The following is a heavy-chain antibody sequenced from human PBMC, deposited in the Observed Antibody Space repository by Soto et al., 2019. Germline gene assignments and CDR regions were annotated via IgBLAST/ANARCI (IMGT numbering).Heavy chain of an antibody. Sequence: PGGSLRLSCAASGFTFSSYGMHWVRQAPGKGLEWVAVIWYDGSNKYYADSVKGRFTISRDNSKNTLYLQMNSLRAEDTAVYYCARDLSQMRFGMDVWGQGTTVTVSS. CDR2: IWYDGSNK. D-gene: IGHD3-16*01. CDR3: ARDLSQMRFGMDV. V-gene: IGHV3-33*01. J-gene: IGHJ6*02. CDR1: GFTFSSYG.